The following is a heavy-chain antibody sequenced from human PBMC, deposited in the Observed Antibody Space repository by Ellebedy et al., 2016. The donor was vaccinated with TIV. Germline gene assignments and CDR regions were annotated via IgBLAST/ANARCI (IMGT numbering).Heavy chain of an antibody. CDR2: IYYSGST. V-gene: IGHV4-31*03. Sequence: LRLXXTVSGGSISSGGYYWSWIRQHPGKGLEWIGYIYYSGSTYYNPSLKSRVTISVDTSKNQFSLKLSSVTAADTAVYYCARGFTYYYDSSGYYYDYWGQGTLVTVSS. D-gene: IGHD3-22*01. CDR3: ARGFTYYYDSSGYYYDY. CDR1: GGSISSGGYY. J-gene: IGHJ4*02.